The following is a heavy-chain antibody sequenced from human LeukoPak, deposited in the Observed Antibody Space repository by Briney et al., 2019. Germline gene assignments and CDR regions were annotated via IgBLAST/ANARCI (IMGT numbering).Heavy chain of an antibody. CDR2: INHSGST. V-gene: IGHV4-34*01. D-gene: IGHD3-22*01. J-gene: IGHJ4*02. CDR3: ARGHYYDSSGYYYVFRFLCPLDY. Sequence: SETLSLTCAVYGGSFSGYYWSWIRQPPGKGLEWIGEINHSGSTNYNPSLKSRVTISVDTSKNQFSLKLSSVTAADTAVYYRARGHYYDSSGYYYVFRFLCPLDYWGQGTLVTVSS. CDR1: GGSFSGYY.